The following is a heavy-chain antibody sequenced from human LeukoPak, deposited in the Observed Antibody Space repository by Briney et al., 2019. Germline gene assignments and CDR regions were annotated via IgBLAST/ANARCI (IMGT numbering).Heavy chain of an antibody. D-gene: IGHD3-10*01. Sequence: GGSLRLSCAASGFRFSNYAMSWVRQAPGKGLEWVSGISGSGGSTYYADSVKGGFTISRGNSKNTLYLQMNSLRAEDPAVCECAKDRRAGSYDYWGQRTLVTVSS. CDR1: GFRFSNYA. V-gene: IGHV3-23*01. J-gene: IGHJ4*02. CDR3: AKDRRAGSYDY. CDR2: ISGSGGST.